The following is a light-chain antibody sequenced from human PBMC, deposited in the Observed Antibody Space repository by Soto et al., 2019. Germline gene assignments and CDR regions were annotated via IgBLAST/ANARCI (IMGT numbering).Light chain of an antibody. CDR1: QSVSSSY. CDR2: GAS. Sequence: EVVLTQSPGTLSLSPGEGATGSCRASQSVSSSYLAWYQQKAGQAPRLLIFGASSRASGIPDRFSGSGSGTDFTLTISRLEPEDFAMYYCQQYGSSPLSFGGGTKVEIK. CDR3: QQYGSSPLS. J-gene: IGKJ4*01. V-gene: IGKV3-20*01.